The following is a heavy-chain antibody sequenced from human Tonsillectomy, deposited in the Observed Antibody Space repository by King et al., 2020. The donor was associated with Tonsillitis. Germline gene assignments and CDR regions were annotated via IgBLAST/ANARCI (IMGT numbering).Heavy chain of an antibody. CDR2: IYYSGGT. J-gene: IGHJ4*02. CDR1: GGSISSSSYY. CDR3: ATVSSGWEYYFDH. D-gene: IGHD6-19*01. V-gene: IGHV4-39*01. Sequence: LQLQESGPGLVKPSETLSLTCTVSGGSISSSSYYWGWIRQPPGKGLEWIGSIYYSGGTYYTPSLKSRVSIPADTSKNQFSLKLSSVTAADTAVYYCATVSSGWEYYFDHWGQGTLVTVSS.